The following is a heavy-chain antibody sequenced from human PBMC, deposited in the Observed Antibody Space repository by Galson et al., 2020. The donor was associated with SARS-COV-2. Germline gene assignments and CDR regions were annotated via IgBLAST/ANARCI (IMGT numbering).Heavy chain of an antibody. Sequence: GGSLRLSCAASGFTFDDYAIHWVRQAPGKGLEWVSGISWNSGSIGYADSVKGRFTISRDNAKNSLYLQMNSLRAEDTALYYCLTGYSGYDYGMDVWGQGTTVTVSS. CDR2: ISWNSGSI. J-gene: IGHJ6*02. D-gene: IGHD5-12*01. V-gene: IGHV3-9*01. CDR3: LTGYSGYDYGMDV. CDR1: GFTFDDYA.